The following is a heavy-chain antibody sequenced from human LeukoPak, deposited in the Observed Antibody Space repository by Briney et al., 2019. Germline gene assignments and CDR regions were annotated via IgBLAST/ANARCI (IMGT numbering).Heavy chain of an antibody. J-gene: IGHJ4*02. Sequence: ASVKVSCKASGGTFSSYAISWVRQAPGQGLEWMGGIIPIFGIANYAQKFQGRVTITADKSTSTAYMELSSLRSEDTAVYYCARALPKRNYFDYWGQGTLVTVSS. CDR2: IIPIFGIA. D-gene: IGHD1-1*01. CDR3: ARALPKRNYFDY. CDR1: GGTFSSYA. V-gene: IGHV1-69*10.